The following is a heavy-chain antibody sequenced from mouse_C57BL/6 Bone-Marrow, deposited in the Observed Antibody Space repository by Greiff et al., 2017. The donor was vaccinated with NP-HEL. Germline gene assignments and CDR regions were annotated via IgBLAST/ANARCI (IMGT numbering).Heavy chain of an antibody. Sequence: QVQLQQPGAELVMPGASVKLSCKASGYTFTSYWMHWVKQRPGQGLEWIGEIDPSDSYTNYNQKFKGKSTLTVDKSSSTAYMQLSSLTSEDSAVYYCARDRDFDVWGTGTTVTVSS. J-gene: IGHJ1*03. CDR3: ARDRDFDV. V-gene: IGHV1-69*01. CDR1: GYTFTSYW. CDR2: IDPSDSYT.